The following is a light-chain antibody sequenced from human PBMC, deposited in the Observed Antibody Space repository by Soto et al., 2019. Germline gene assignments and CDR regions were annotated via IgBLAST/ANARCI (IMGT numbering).Light chain of an antibody. CDR1: QGIGSY. J-gene: IGKJ1*01. Sequence: DIQMTQSPSSLSASVGDRVTITCRASQGIGSYLAWYQQKPGKVPQVLIYAASTLQSGVPSRFSGSGSGTDFTLTISSLQPEDVATYYCQKYNSAPWTFGQGTKVEIK. CDR3: QKYNSAPWT. CDR2: AAS. V-gene: IGKV1-27*01.